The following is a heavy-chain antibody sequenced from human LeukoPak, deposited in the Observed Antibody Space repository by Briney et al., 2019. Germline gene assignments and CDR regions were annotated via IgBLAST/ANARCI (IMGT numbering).Heavy chain of an antibody. CDR3: ARVLSGSLLWFGEPIDY. CDR2: IYHSGRT. Sequence: SETLSFTCTVCGYSISSGYVWGWIRQPPGKGLEWIGSIYHSGRTFYNPSLKSRVTISVDTSKNQFSLKLSSVTAADTAVYYCARVLSGSLLWFGEPIDYWGQGTLVTVSS. CDR1: GYSISSGYV. V-gene: IGHV4-38-2*02. D-gene: IGHD3-10*01. J-gene: IGHJ4*02.